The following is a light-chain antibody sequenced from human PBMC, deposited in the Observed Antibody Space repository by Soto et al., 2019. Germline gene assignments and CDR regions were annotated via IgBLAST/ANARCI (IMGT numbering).Light chain of an antibody. CDR3: QQSGNAPSS. CDR1: QSVNGND. V-gene: IGKV3-20*01. J-gene: IGKJ2*01. CDR2: GAS. Sequence: ETVLTQSPGTLSLSPGERATLSCWASQSVNGNDLAWYQHKPGQAPRLLIYGASKRGTGITDRFSGSGSATDFTLTISRLEHEDFAVYYCQQSGNAPSSFGQGTNLEIK.